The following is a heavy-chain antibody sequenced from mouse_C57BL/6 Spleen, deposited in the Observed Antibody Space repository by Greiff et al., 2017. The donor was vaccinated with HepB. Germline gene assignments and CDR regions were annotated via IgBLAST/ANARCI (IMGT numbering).Heavy chain of an antibody. CDR3: ASRGSPNWYFDV. CDR1: GFNIKDYY. J-gene: IGHJ1*03. CDR2: IDPEDGET. Sequence: EVQRVESGAELVKPGASVKLSCTASGFNIKDYYMHWVKQRTEQGLEWIGRIDPEDGETKYAPKFQGKATITADTSSNTAYLQLSSLTSEDTAVYYCASRGSPNWYFDVWGTGTTVTVSS. V-gene: IGHV14-2*01. D-gene: IGHD1-1*01.